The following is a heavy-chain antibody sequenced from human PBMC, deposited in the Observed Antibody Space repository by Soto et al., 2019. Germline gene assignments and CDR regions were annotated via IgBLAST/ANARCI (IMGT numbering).Heavy chain of an antibody. J-gene: IGHJ4*02. D-gene: IGHD2-15*01. CDR3: EKRRGAGRHFDS. V-gene: IGHV3-23*01. CDR1: VLASTSHA. CDR2: VSLGGST. Sequence: ALGLSCEYTVLASTSHAAGGVSRVPGKRRARVAVVSLGGSTHYGESVSGRCTISRANSNNTLSLQMNSLSAEDTAVYICEKRRGAGRHFDSWGQGALVPFSS.